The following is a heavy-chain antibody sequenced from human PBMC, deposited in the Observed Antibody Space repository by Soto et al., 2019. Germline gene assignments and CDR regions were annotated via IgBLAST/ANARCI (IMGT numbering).Heavy chain of an antibody. CDR1: GFTLSRHT. CDR2: IGSRTSDI. Sequence: PGGSLRLSCAASGFTLSRHTMNWVRQAPGKGLEWVSFIGSRTSDIYYADSVKGRFTISRDNAKNSLYLDLTRLRAEDTAVYFCVRDYYDTSGYPNTFDMWSQGTMVTVSS. J-gene: IGHJ3*02. D-gene: IGHD3-22*01. CDR3: VRDYYDTSGYPNTFDM. V-gene: IGHV3-21*01.